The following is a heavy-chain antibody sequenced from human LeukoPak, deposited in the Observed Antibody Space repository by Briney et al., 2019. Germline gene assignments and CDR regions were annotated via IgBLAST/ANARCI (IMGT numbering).Heavy chain of an antibody. CDR2: ISAYNGNT. CDR3: ARHNYDSSGYPLDAFDI. J-gene: IGHJ3*02. D-gene: IGHD3-22*01. V-gene: IGHV1-18*01. CDR1: GYTFTSYG. Sequence: ASVKVSCKASGYTFTSYGISWVRKAPGQGLEWMGWISAYNGNTNYARKLQGRVTMTTDTSTSTAYMELSSLRSDDTAVYYCARHNYDSSGYPLDAFDIWGQGTMVTVSS.